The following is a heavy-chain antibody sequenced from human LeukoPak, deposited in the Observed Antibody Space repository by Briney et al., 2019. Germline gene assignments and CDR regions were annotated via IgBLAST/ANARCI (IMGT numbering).Heavy chain of an antibody. D-gene: IGHD5-18*01. CDR1: GVTFSSYA. CDR3: ARASGYSYGRMTWD. CDR2: IYYSGST. J-gene: IGHJ4*02. Sequence: MAGGSLRLSCAASGVTFSSYAMSWVRQAPGKGLEWIGYIYYSGSTYYNPSLKSRVTISVDTSKNQFSLKLSSVTAADTAVYYCARASGYSYGRMTWDWGQGTLVTVSS. V-gene: IGHV4-59*06.